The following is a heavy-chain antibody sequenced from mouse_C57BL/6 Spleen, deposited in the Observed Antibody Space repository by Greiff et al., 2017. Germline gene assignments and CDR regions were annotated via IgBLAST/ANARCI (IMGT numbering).Heavy chain of an antibody. CDR1: GYTFTSYW. CDR3: ASDYYGSSPYFDV. V-gene: IGHV1-64*01. D-gene: IGHD1-1*01. J-gene: IGHJ1*03. Sequence: QVQLQQPGAELVKPGASVTLSCKASGYTFTSYWMHWVKQRPGQGLEWIGMIHPNSGSTNYNEKFKSKATLTVDKSSSRAYMQLSSLTSEDAAVYYCASDYYGSSPYFDVWGTGTTVTVSS. CDR2: IHPNSGST.